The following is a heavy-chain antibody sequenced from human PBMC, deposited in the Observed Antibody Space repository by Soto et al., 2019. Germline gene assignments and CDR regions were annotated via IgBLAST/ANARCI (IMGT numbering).Heavy chain of an antibody. D-gene: IGHD2-8*01. CDR2: IRSSGNDI. CDR3: AKGPPLLMIYPVLDS. J-gene: IGHJ4*02. CDR1: GFTFSIYS. V-gene: IGHV3-21*01. Sequence: GGSLRLSCAASGFTFSIYSMNWVRQAPGKGLEWVSSIRSSGNDISYADTVKGRFTISRDNSKNTLYLQMNSLRPEDTAVYFCAKGPPLLMIYPVLDSWGQGTLVTVSS.